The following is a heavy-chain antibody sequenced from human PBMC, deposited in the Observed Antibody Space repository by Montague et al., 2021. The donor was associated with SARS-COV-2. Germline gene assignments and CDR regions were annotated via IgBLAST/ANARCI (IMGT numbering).Heavy chain of an antibody. V-gene: IGHV3-23*01. CDR2: ISLSGGST. Sequence: SLRLSLSASGFTFSTFAMSWVRQAPGKGLEWVSAISLSGGSTYYADSVKGRFTISRDNSKNTLFLQMNSLRAEDTAVYYCAKGGVVVVAATDLDYWGQGTLVTVSS. D-gene: IGHD2-15*01. CDR1: GFTFSTFA. CDR3: AKGGVVVVAATDLDY. J-gene: IGHJ4*02.